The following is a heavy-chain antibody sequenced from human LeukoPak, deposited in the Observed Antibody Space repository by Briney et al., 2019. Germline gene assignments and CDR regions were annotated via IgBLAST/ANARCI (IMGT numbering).Heavy chain of an antibody. Sequence: GGSLRPSCAASGFTFSSYGMHWVRQAPGKGLEWVAFIRYDGSNKYYADSVKGRFTISRDNSKNTLHLQMNSLRAEDTAVYYCAKDLYSSGWCSPWYFDLWGRGTLVTVSS. CDR3: AKDLYSSGWCSPWYFDL. CDR2: IRYDGSNK. V-gene: IGHV3-30*02. D-gene: IGHD6-19*01. J-gene: IGHJ2*01. CDR1: GFTFSSYG.